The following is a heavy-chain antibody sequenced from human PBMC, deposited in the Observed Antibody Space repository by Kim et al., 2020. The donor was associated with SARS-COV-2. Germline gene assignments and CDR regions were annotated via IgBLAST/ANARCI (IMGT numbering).Heavy chain of an antibody. CDR3: ARGGVRDYYDSSGYSGIDY. CDR1: GGSISSYY. J-gene: IGHJ4*02. CDR2: IYYSGST. Sequence: SETLSLTCTVSGGSISSYYWSWIRQPPGKGLEWIGYIYYSGSTNYNPSLKSRVTISVDTSKNQFSLKLSSVTAADTAVYYCARGGVRDYYDSSGYSGIDYWGQGTLVTVSS. V-gene: IGHV4-59*01. D-gene: IGHD3-22*01.